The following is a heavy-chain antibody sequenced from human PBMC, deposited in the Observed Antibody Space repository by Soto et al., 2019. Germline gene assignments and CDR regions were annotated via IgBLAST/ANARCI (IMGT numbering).Heavy chain of an antibody. CDR1: GGSISSGDDF. V-gene: IGHV4-30-4*01. Sequence: QVQLQESGPGLVKPSQTLSLTCTVSGGSISSGDDFWIWIRQPPGKGLEWIGHIYYSGSTYYNPSLKSRLTMSVDTFTNQFSLKLRSVTAADTAVYYCVSERAKWKDYYYYGMDVWGQGTTVTVSS. CDR3: VSERAKWKDYYYYGMDV. D-gene: IGHD1-20*01. J-gene: IGHJ6*02. CDR2: IYYSGST.